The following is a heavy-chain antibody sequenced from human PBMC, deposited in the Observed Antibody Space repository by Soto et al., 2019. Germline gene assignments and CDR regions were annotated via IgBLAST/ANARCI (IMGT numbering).Heavy chain of an antibody. Sequence: SGPTLVNPTQTLTLTCIFSGFSLRTSGVGVGWIRQPPGKALEWLGFIYWNDDKRYSPSLKSRLTITKDTSKNQVVLTMTNLDPVDTATYYCAKSGSSGWYGWFDPWGQGTLVTVSS. CDR1: GFSLRTSGVG. V-gene: IGHV2-5*01. D-gene: IGHD6-19*01. CDR2: IYWNDDK. J-gene: IGHJ5*02. CDR3: AKSGSSGWYGWFDP.